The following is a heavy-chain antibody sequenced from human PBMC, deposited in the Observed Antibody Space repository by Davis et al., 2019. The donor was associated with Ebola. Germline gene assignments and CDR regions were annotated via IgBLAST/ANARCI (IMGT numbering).Heavy chain of an antibody. V-gene: IGHV4-34*01. CDR1: GRSFSGYY. CDR2: INHSGST. CDR3: ARQSYGDYFGL. D-gene: IGHD4-17*01. Sequence: MPSETLSLTCAVYGRSFSGYYWSWIRQPPGKGLEWIGEINHSGSTNYNPSLKSRVTISVDTSKNQFSLKLSSVTAADTAVYYCARQSYGDYFGLLGPGNPGHRLL. J-gene: IGHJ4*02.